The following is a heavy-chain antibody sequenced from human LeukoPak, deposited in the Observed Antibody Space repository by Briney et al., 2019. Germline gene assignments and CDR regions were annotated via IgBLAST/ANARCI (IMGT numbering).Heavy chain of an antibody. CDR1: GFTFDDYG. Sequence: GGSLRLSCAASGFTFDDYGMSWVRQAPGKGLEWVATIDWNGDNTAYADSVKGRFTISRDSAKNSLYLQMNSLRAEDTALYYCASDVTLIVTFIGDAFDIWGQGTMVTVSS. V-gene: IGHV3-20*04. CDR3: ASDVTLIVTFIGDAFDI. CDR2: IDWNGDNT. J-gene: IGHJ3*02. D-gene: IGHD3-22*01.